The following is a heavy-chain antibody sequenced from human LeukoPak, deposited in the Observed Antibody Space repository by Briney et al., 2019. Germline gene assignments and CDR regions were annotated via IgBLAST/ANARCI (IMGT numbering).Heavy chain of an antibody. D-gene: IGHD3-10*01. CDR3: AREIVGSGNYYFDY. Sequence: PGGSLRLSCAASGFTFNSYSIHWVRQAPGKGLEWVSSISSSSSYIYYADSVKGRFTISRDNAKNSLYLQMNSLRAEDTAVYYCAREIVGSGNYYFDYWGQGTLVTVSS. CDR2: ISSSSSYI. V-gene: IGHV3-21*01. J-gene: IGHJ4*02. CDR1: GFTFNSYS.